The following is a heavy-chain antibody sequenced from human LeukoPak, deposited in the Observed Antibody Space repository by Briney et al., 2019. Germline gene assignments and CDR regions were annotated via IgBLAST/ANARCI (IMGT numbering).Heavy chain of an antibody. D-gene: IGHD2-2*01. Sequence: GVSVSLSCTASVFLLSRYPVSCVRESRGEAGVWVSNICCNGFHIYYADSVKGLFTISRERYKNAVYLKMHSLRTEDRAIYYCARGCSATCYSTFDYWALENLVTVFS. J-gene: IGHJ4*02. CDR1: VFLLSRYP. CDR2: ICCNGFHI. V-gene: IGHV3-23*01. CDR3: ARGCSATCYSTFDY.